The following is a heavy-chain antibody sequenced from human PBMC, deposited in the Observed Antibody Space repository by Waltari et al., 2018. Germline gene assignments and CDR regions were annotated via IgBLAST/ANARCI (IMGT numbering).Heavy chain of an antibody. Sequence: EVQLVESGGGLVQPGGSLRLSCAASGFTFSRYEMNWVRQAPGKGLEWVSLISWDGSRTYYADSVKGRFTISRDNRKNSLYLQMNSLRTEDTALYYCATADYFGSGSYSDYWGQGTLVTVSS. CDR1: GFTFSRYE. J-gene: IGHJ4*02. V-gene: IGHV3-43*01. CDR3: ATADYFGSGSYSDY. D-gene: IGHD3-10*01. CDR2: ISWDGSRT.